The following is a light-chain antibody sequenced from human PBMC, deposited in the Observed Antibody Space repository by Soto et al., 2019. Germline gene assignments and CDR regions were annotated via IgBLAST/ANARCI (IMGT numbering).Light chain of an antibody. V-gene: IGLV2-8*01. CDR1: SSDVGGYNY. Sequence: QSVLTQPPCASGSPGQSVTISCTGTSSDVGGYNYVSWYQQHPGKAPKLMIYEVTKRPSGVPDRFSGSKSGNTASLTVSGLEAEDEADYYCSSYAGNHSYVFGTGTKLTVL. CDR2: EVT. J-gene: IGLJ1*01. CDR3: SSYAGNHSYV.